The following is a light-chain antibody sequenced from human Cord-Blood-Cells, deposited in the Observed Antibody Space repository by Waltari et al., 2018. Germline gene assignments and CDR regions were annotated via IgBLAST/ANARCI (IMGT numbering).Light chain of an antibody. V-gene: IGLV2-23*01. Sequence: QSALTQPASVSGSPGQSLTISCTGTSSDVVSYNLVSWYQQHPGKAPKLMIYEGSKRPSGVSNRFSGSKSGNTASLTISGLQAEDEADYYCCSYAGSSTLVFGGGTKLTVL. CDR1: SSDVVSYNL. J-gene: IGLJ2*01. CDR2: EGS. CDR3: CSYAGSSTLV.